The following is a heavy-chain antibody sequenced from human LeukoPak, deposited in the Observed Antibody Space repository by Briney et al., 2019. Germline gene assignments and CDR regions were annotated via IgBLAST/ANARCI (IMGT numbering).Heavy chain of an antibody. CDR1: GFTFSSYS. D-gene: IGHD2-2*01. V-gene: IGHV3-21*01. Sequence: GGSLRLSCAASGFTFSSYSMNWVRQAPGKGLEWVSSISSSSSYIYYADSVKGRFTISRDNAKNSLYLQMNSLRAEDTAVYYCAREPPDCSSTSCYGAYGMDVWGQGTMVTVSS. CDR3: AREPPDCSSTSCYGAYGMDV. J-gene: IGHJ6*02. CDR2: ISSSSSYI.